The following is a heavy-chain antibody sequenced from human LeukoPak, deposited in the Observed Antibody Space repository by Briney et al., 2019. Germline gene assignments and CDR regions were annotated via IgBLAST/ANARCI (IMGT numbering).Heavy chain of an antibody. CDR2: ISASGASP. CDR3: AKVSPYSTSSLSFFDY. D-gene: IGHD2/OR15-2a*01. V-gene: IGHV3-23*01. Sequence: GGSLRLSCAASGFPFGSYAMSWVRQAPGKGLEWVSAISASGASPYYAASVKGRFTISRDNSQNTLYLQVNNVRAEDTAVYFCAKVSPYSTSSLSFFDYWGQGILVTVSP. J-gene: IGHJ4*02. CDR1: GFPFGSYA.